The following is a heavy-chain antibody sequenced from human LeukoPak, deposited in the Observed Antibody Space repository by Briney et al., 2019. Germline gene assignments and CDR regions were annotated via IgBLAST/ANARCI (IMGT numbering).Heavy chain of an antibody. V-gene: IGHV3-23*01. CDR2: FSGSGGST. CDR1: GFTFSSYA. J-gene: IGHJ5*02. D-gene: IGHD4-17*01. CDR3: AKESTVTPGNVNWFDP. Sequence: GGSLRLSCAASGFTFSSYAMSWVRQAPGKGLQWVSGFSGSGGSTYYADSVKGRFTISRDNSKNRVYLHMNSLRAEDTAVYYCAKESTVTPGNVNWFDPWGQGTLVTVSS.